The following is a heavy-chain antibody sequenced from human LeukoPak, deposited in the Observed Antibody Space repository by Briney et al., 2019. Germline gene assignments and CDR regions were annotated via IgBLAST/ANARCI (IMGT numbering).Heavy chain of an antibody. V-gene: IGHV3-23*01. CDR1: GFTFSSYA. CDR2: ISGSGGST. D-gene: IGHD3-22*01. J-gene: IGHJ4*02. CDR3: AKDREVSMIVVVTNYYFDY. Sequence: GGSLRLSCAASGFTFSSYAMSWVRQAPGKGLEWVSAISGSGGSTYYADSAKGRFTISRDNSKNTLYLQMNSLRAEDTAVYYCAKDREVSMIVVVTNYYFDYWGQGTLVTVSS.